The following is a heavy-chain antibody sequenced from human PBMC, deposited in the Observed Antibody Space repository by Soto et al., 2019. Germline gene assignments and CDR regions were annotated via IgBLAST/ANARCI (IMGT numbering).Heavy chain of an antibody. CDR1: GFSFSNYG. CDR3: AKAGEDGGHSGPLGS. Sequence: GGSLRLSCAASGFSFSNYGMHWVRQAPGRGLGWLAVIAYDGSNTYYADSVKGRFSVSRDNSKNTLYLQMNGLRPGDTAVYYCAKAGEDGGHSGPLGSWGQGTLVTVSS. V-gene: IGHV3-30*18. J-gene: IGHJ5*02. D-gene: IGHD2-21*02. CDR2: IAYDGSNT.